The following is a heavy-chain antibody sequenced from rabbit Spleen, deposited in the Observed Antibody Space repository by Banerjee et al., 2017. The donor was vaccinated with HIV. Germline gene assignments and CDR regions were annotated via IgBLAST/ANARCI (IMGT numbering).Heavy chain of an antibody. V-gene: IGHV1S45*01. J-gene: IGHJ6*01. CDR2: IELGSGAFT. Sequence: QEQLVESGGGLVQPGGSLKLSCKASGFDFSSYYMCLVRQAPGKGLEWIACIELGSGAFTYFATWAKGRFTISKTSSTTVTLHMTRLTAADTATYFCARDTSSSFSSYGMDLWGPGTLVTVS. D-gene: IGHD1-1*01. CDR1: GFDFSSYY. CDR3: ARDTSSSFSSYGMDL.